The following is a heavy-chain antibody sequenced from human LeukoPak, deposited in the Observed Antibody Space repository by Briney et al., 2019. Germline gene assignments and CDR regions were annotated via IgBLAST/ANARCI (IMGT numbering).Heavy chain of an antibody. CDR3: ARDRDFWSGFPDY. CDR2: INSDGSST. J-gene: IGHJ4*02. D-gene: IGHD3-3*01. V-gene: IGHV3-74*01. Sequence: PGGSLRLSCAASGFTFSSYWMHWVRQAPGKGLVWVSRINSDGSSTSYADSVKGRFTISRDNAKNTLYLQMNSLRAKDTAVYYCARDRDFWSGFPDYWGQGTLVTVSS. CDR1: GFTFSSYW.